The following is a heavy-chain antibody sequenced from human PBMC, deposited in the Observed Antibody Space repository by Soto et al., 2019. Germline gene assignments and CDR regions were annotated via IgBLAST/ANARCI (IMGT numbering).Heavy chain of an antibody. V-gene: IGHV3-23*01. Sequence: PGGSLRLSCAASGFTFSSYAMSWVRQAPGKGLEWVSAISGSGGSTYYADSVKGRFTISRDNSKNTLYLQMNSLRAEDTAVYYCAKGGGYCISTSCYGMDVWGQGTTVTVSS. CDR2: ISGSGGST. CDR1: GFTFSSYA. J-gene: IGHJ6*02. CDR3: AKGGGYCISTSCYGMDV. D-gene: IGHD2-2*01.